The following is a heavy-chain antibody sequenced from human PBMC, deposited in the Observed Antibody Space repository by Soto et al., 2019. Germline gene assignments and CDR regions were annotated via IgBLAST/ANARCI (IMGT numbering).Heavy chain of an antibody. CDR1: GYTFTSYA. CDR2: INAGNGNT. J-gene: IGHJ5*02. V-gene: IGHV1-3*01. Sequence: ASVKVSCKASGYTFTSYAMHWVRQAPGQRLEWMGWINAGNGNTKYSQKFQGRVTITRDTSASTAYMELSSLRSEDTAVYYCARLRYSSGWYEVWFYPWGQGTLVPVSS. D-gene: IGHD6-19*01. CDR3: ARLRYSSGWYEVWFYP.